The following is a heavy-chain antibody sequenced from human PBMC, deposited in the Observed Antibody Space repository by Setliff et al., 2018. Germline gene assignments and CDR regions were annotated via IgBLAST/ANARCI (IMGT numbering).Heavy chain of an antibody. V-gene: IGHV1-18*01. CDR1: GYTFTSYG. CDR3: ARDVIGERGY. J-gene: IGHJ4*02. D-gene: IGHD3-16*02. Sequence: GASVKVSCKASGYTFTSYGFSWVRQAPGQGLEWMGWISVYNGKTKYAQKFQGRVTMTTDTSTRTAYMEVTSLRSDDTAVYYCARDVIGERGYWGQGTLVTVSS. CDR2: ISVYNGKT.